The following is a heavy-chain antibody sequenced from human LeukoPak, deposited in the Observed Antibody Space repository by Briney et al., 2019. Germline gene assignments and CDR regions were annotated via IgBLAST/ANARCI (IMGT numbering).Heavy chain of an antibody. V-gene: IGHV1-2*02. CDR2: INPNSGGT. CDR3: ARDSGYEWNWFDP. CDR1: GYTFTGYY. D-gene: IGHD5-12*01. J-gene: IGHJ5*02. Sequence: ASVKVSCKASGYTFTGYYMHWVRQAPGQGLEWMGWINPNSGGTNYAQKFQGRVTMTRDTSISTAYMELSRLRSDDTAVDYCARDSGYEWNWFDPWGQGTLVTVSS.